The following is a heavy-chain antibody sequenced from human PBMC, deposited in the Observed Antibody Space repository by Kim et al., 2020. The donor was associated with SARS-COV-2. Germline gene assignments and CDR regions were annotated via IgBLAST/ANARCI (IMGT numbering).Heavy chain of an antibody. CDR3: ARDQWQREGYYYYYYGMDV. Sequence: ASVKVSCKASGYTFTSYAMNWVRQAPGQGLEWMGWINTNTGNPTYAQGFTGRFVFSLDTSVSTAYLQISSLKAEDTAVYYCARDQWQREGYYYYYYGMDVWGQGTTVTVSS. V-gene: IGHV7-4-1*02. CDR1: GYTFTSYA. D-gene: IGHD5-12*01. J-gene: IGHJ6*02. CDR2: INTNTGNP.